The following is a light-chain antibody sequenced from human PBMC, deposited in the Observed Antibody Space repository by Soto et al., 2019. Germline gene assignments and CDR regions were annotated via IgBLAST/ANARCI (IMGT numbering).Light chain of an antibody. CDR3: CSYTVSGTYV. CDR1: SSDVGGYNY. Sequence: QSALTQPASVSGSPGQSITISCTGTSSDVGGYNYVSWYQQHPGKAPTLMIYAVSNRPSGVSNRFSGSKSGNTATLTISGLQAEDEADYYCCSYTVSGTYVFGTGTKLTVL. V-gene: IGLV2-14*01. J-gene: IGLJ1*01. CDR2: AVS.